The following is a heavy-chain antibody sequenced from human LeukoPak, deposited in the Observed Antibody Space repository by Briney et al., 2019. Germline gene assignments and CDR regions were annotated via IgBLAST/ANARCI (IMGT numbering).Heavy chain of an antibody. Sequence: GALRLSCAASGFTLSSYAMSWVRQAPGKWLEWVSAISDSGNTYHADSVKGRFTISRDSSKNTLFLQMNRLRPEDAAVYYCAKAPVTTCRGAYCYPFDYWGQGTLVTVSS. CDR1: GFTLSSYA. V-gene: IGHV3-23*01. CDR3: AKAPVTTCRGAYCYPFDY. D-gene: IGHD2-21*01. CDR2: ISDSGNT. J-gene: IGHJ4*02.